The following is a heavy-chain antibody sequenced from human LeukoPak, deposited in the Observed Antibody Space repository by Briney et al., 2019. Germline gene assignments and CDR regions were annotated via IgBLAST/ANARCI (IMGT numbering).Heavy chain of an antibody. D-gene: IGHD4-17*01. CDR2: ISGSGGSA. CDR3: AKAHYGDESLDY. CDR1: GFTFSSYA. Sequence: GGSLRLSCAASGFTFSSYAMSWVRQAPGKGLEWVSAISGSGGSAYYADSVKGRVTISRDNSKNTLYLQMNSLRAEDTAVYYCAKAHYGDESLDYWGQGTLVTVSS. V-gene: IGHV3-23*01. J-gene: IGHJ4*02.